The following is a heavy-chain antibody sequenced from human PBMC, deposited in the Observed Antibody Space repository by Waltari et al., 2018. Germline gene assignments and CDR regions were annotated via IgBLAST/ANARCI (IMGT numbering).Heavy chain of an antibody. J-gene: IGHJ4*02. V-gene: IGHV3-21*01. Sequence: EVQLVGSGGGLVKPGGSLRLSCAASGFTFSSYNLHWLLQAPGKGLEWVSAIRSSSSYIYDADAVKGGVTIYRDNAKNSLYLQMNSRRAEDTAVYYCARDTNSGSYHLLYYFDYWGQGTLVTVSS. CDR1: GFTFSSYN. D-gene: IGHD1-26*01. CDR3: ARDTNSGSYHLLYYFDY. CDR2: IRSSSSYI.